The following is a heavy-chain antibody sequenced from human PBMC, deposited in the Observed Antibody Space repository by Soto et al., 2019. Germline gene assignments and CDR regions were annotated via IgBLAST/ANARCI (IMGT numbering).Heavy chain of an antibody. Sequence: QVQLVESGGGVVQPGRSLRLSCAASGFTFSSYGMHWVRQAPGKGLEWVAVIWYDGSNKYYADSVKGRFTISRDNSKNTLYLQMNSLRGEDTAVYYCAGGVVTPDYWGQGTLVTVSS. D-gene: IGHD2-21*02. CDR2: IWYDGSNK. J-gene: IGHJ4*02. V-gene: IGHV3-33*01. CDR1: GFTFSSYG. CDR3: AGGVVTPDY.